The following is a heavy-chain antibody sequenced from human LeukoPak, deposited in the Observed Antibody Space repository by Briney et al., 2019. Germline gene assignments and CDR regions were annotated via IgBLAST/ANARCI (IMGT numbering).Heavy chain of an antibody. CDR1: GGSISSYY. CDR3: ARQHYYYYGMDV. V-gene: IGHV4-59*08. CDR2: IYYSGST. J-gene: IGHJ6*02. Sequence: PSETLSLTCTVSGGSISSYYWSWIRQPPGKGLEWIGYIYYSGSTNYSPSLKSRVTISVDTSKNQFSLKLSSVTAADTAVYYCARQHYYYYGMDVWGQGTTVTVSS.